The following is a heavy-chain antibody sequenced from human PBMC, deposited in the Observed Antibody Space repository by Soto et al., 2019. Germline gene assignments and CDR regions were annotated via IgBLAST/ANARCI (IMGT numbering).Heavy chain of an antibody. CDR1: GYTFTNHG. Sequence: ASVKVSCKASGYTFTNHGISWVRQAPGQGLEWLGWISGHNGNTKYAQRLQGRVTMTTDTSTSTAYMELRSLKSDDTAVYYCARDLYPLAYYFDYWGQGTLVTVSS. V-gene: IGHV1-18*01. CDR3: ARDLYPLAYYFDY. J-gene: IGHJ4*02. CDR2: ISGHNGNT.